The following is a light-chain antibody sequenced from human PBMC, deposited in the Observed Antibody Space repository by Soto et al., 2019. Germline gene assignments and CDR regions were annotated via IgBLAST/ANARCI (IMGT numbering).Light chain of an antibody. CDR2: KAS. CDR3: QQHNRSPWT. Sequence: DIQMTQSPSTLSASVGDRATITCRASQTISSWLAWYQQKPGRAPKLLIYKASTLESEVPSRFSGSGSGTEFTLNISSLQPDDFATYYCQQHNRSPWTFGQGTKVEIK. CDR1: QTISSW. J-gene: IGKJ1*01. V-gene: IGKV1-5*03.